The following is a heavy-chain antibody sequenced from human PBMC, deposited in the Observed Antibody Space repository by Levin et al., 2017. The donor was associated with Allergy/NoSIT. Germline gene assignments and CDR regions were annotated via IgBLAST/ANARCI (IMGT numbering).Heavy chain of an antibody. CDR2: IYYSGST. CDR3: ARVSVVVPAARGINYYYGMDV. Sequence: GSLRLSCTVSGGSISSYYWSWIRQPPGKGLEWIGYIYYSGSTNYNPSLKSRVTISVDTSKNQFSLKLSSVTAADTAVYYCARVSVVVPAARGINYYYGMDVWGQGTTVTVSS. J-gene: IGHJ6*02. CDR1: GGSISSYY. V-gene: IGHV4-59*01. D-gene: IGHD2-2*01.